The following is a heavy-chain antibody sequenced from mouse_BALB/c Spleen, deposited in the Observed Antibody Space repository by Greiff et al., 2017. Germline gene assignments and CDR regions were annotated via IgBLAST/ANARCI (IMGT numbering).Heavy chain of an antibody. CDR1: GFTFSSYT. Sequence: DVQLVESGGGLVKPGGSLKLSCAASGFTFSSYTMSWVRQTPEKRLEWVATISSGGSYTYYPDSVKGRFTISRDNAKNTLYLQMSSLRSEDTAMYYCARDYVDVDYWGQGTPVTVSA. V-gene: IGHV5-9-3*01. CDR2: ISSGGSYT. CDR3: ARDYVDVDY. J-gene: IGHJ3*01. D-gene: IGHD2-4*01.